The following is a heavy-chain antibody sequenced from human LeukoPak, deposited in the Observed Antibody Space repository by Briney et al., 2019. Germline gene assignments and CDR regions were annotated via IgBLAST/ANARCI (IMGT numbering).Heavy chain of an antibody. CDR3: ARVPYYDILTGYYSDY. D-gene: IGHD3-9*01. CDR1: GYTFTSYG. CDR2: ISAYNGNT. V-gene: IGHV1-18*01. J-gene: IGHJ4*02. Sequence: ASVKVSCKASGYTFTSYGIGWVRQAPGQGLEWMGWISAYNGNTNYAQKLQGRVTMTTDTSTSTAYMELRSLRSDDTAVYYCARVPYYDILTGYYSDYWGQGTLVTVSS.